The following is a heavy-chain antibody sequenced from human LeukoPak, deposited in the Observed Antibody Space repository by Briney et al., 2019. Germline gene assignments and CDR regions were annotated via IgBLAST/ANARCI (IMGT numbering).Heavy chain of an antibody. CDR3: ARSRYNWNYYFDY. CDR1: GDPISGYY. CDR2: IYYSGTT. D-gene: IGHD1-7*01. Sequence: SETLSLTCTVSGDPISGYYWSWIRQPPGKGLEWIGYIYYSGTTNYNPSLSSRVTISVDTSKNEASLKLSSVTAADTAVYYCARSRYNWNYYFDYWGQGTLVTVSS. V-gene: IGHV4-59*01. J-gene: IGHJ4*02.